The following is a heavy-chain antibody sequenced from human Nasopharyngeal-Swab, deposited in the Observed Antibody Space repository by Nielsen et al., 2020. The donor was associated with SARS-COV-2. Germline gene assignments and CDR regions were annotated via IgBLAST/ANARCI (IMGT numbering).Heavy chain of an antibody. Sequence: SETLSLTCTVSGGSISSSSYYWGWIRQPPGKGLEWIGSIYYSGSTNYNPSLKSRVTISVDTSKNQFSLKLSSVTAADTAVYYCAGVGVLRYFDNWFDPWGQGTTVTVSS. CDR3: AGVGVLRYFDNWFDP. CDR2: IYYSGST. J-gene: IGHJ5*01. V-gene: IGHV4-39*07. D-gene: IGHD3-9*01. CDR1: GGSISSSSYY.